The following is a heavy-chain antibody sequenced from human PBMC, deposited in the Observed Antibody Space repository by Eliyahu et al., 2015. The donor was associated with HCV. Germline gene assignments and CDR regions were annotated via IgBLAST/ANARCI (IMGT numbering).Heavy chain of an antibody. Sequence: QITLKESGPSLVKPSQTLTLTCTVSGFSLDQYGVSVAWIRQPPGKALEWLALIYWDNDDRYSTSLRSRLTITKDSSKNEVVLTMTNVDASDTGTYFCAHICHDCVSYDSWGLGALVTVSS. CDR1: GFSLDQYGVS. CDR3: AHICHDCVSYDS. J-gene: IGHJ4*02. D-gene: IGHD2-21*02. V-gene: IGHV2-5*02. CDR2: IYWDNDD.